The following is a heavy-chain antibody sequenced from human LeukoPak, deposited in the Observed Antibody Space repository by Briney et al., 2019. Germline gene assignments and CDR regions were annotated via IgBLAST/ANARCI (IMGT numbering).Heavy chain of an antibody. Sequence: GGSLRLSCAASGFTFSSYAMHWVRQAPGKGLEWVAVISYDGSNKYYADSVKGRFTISRDNSKNTLYLQMNSLRAEDTAVYYCAREEGSRYYYGSGGVRNLDYWGQGTLVTVSS. CDR3: AREEGSRYYYGSGGVRNLDY. J-gene: IGHJ4*02. CDR2: ISYDGSNK. V-gene: IGHV3-30-3*01. CDR1: GFTFSSYA. D-gene: IGHD3-10*01.